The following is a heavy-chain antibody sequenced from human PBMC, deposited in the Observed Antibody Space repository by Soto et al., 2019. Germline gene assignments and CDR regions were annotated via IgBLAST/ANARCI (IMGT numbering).Heavy chain of an antibody. CDR1: GFTFSDYY. CDR3: ARESSSSSWFDY. J-gene: IGHJ4*02. V-gene: IGHV3-11*01. CDR2: ITSSGSTI. D-gene: IGHD6-13*01. Sequence: RRLSCAASGFTFSDYYMSWIRQAPGKGLEWVSYITSSGSTIYYADSVKGRFTISRDNAKNSLYLQMNSLRAEDTAVYYCARESSSSSWFDYWGQGTLGTVS.